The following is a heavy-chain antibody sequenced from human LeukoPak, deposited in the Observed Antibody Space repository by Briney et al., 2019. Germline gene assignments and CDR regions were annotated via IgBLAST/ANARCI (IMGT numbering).Heavy chain of an antibody. CDR1: GFTFSSYS. J-gene: IGHJ4*02. CDR3: ARDWGYCSSTSCYAY. CDR2: ISSSSSTI. Sequence: GGSLRLSCAASGFTFSSYSMNWVRQAPGKGLEWASYISSSSSTIYYADSVKGRFTISRDNAKNSLYLRMNSLRAEDTAVYYCARDWGYCSSTSCYAYWGQGTLVTVSS. D-gene: IGHD2-2*01. V-gene: IGHV3-48*01.